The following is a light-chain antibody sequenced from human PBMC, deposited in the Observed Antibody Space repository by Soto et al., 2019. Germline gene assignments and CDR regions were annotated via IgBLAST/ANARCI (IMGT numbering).Light chain of an antibody. CDR3: VAWDDNLRARV. CDR2: MNN. CDR1: RSNIGSSI. V-gene: IGLV1-47*01. Sequence: QSVLTQPPSLSGTPGQTVTISCFGSRSNIGSSIVHWYQQLPGTAPKHLIYMNNQRPSGVPDRFSGSKSGTSASLFISGLRSEDGADYYCVAWDDNLRARVFGGGTKLTVL. J-gene: IGLJ3*02.